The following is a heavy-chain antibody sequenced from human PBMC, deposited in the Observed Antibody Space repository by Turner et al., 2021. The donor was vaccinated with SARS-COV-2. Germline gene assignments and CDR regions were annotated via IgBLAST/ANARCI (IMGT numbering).Heavy chain of an antibody. Sequence: EVQLLVSGGGLVEPGGSLRRSCAASGCAFSSYALIWVRQAPGKGLEWVSAISGSGGSTYYADSGEDRITISRDKSKNTLYQQMNSQRAEDTAVYYCAKEADTAKGYDYWGQGTLVTVSS. CDR3: AKEADTAKGYDY. CDR1: GCAFSSYA. CDR2: ISGSGGST. J-gene: IGHJ4*02. D-gene: IGHD5-18*01. V-gene: IGHV3-23*01.